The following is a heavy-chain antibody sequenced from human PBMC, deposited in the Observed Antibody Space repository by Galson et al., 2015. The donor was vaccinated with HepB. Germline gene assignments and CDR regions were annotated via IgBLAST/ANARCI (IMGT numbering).Heavy chain of an antibody. CDR3: ATEVKVRQLADYYYYYMDV. J-gene: IGHJ6*03. CDR1: GYTFTDYY. D-gene: IGHD6-6*01. CDR2: VDPEDGET. V-gene: IGHV1-69-2*01. Sequence: VKVSCKVSGYTFTDYYMHWVQQAPGKGLEWMGLVDPEDGETIYAEKFQGRVTITADTSTDTAYMELSSLRSEDTAVYYCATEVKVRQLADYYYYYMDVWGKGTTVTVSS.